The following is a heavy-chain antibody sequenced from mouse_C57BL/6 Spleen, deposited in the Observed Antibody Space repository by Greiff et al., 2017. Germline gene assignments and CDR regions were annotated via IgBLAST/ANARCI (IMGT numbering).Heavy chain of an antibody. Sequence: QVQLQQPGAELVKPGASVKLSCKASGYTFTSYWMHWVKQRPGQGLEWIGMIHPNSGSTNYNEKFKSKATLTVDKSSSTSYLQLSSLTSEDSAVYYCARGDYSNYYAMDYWGQGTSVTVSS. J-gene: IGHJ4*01. CDR2: IHPNSGST. D-gene: IGHD2-5*01. CDR1: GYTFTSYW. CDR3: ARGDYSNYYAMDY. V-gene: IGHV1-64*01.